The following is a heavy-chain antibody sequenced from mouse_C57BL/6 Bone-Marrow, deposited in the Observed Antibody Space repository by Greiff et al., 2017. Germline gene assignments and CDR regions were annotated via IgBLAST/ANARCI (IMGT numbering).Heavy chain of an antibody. J-gene: IGHJ3*01. Sequence: VHVKQSGPELVKPGASVKISCKASGYSFTGYYMNWVKQSPEKSFEWIGEINPSTGGTTYNQKFKAKATLTVDKSSSTAYMQLKSLTSEDSAVYYCARSWFAYWGQGTLVTVSA. V-gene: IGHV1-42*01. CDR1: GYSFTGYY. CDR2: INPSTGGT. CDR3: ARSWFAY.